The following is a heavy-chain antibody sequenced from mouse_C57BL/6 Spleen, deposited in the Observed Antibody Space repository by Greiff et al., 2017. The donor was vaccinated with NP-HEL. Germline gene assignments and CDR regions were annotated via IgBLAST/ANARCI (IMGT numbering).Heavy chain of an antibody. J-gene: IGHJ3*01. CDR1: GFTFSDYG. Sequence: EVKLMESGGGLVKPGGSLKLSCAASGFTFSDYGMHWVRQAPEKGLEWVAYISSGSSTSYYADTVKGRFTISRDNAKNTLFLQMTSLRSEDTAMYYCARPGLRRAWFAYWGQGTLVTVSA. V-gene: IGHV5-17*01. CDR2: ISSGSSTS. CDR3: ARPGLRRAWFAY. D-gene: IGHD2-4*01.